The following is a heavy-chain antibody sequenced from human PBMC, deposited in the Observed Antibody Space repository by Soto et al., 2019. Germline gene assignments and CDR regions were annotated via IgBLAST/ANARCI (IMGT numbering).Heavy chain of an antibody. V-gene: IGHV3-23*01. J-gene: IGHJ5*02. CDR3: AKGGAQLLHYNWFDP. Sequence: GGSLRLSCAASGFTFSSCAMGWVRQAPGKGLEWVSDIIDSGASTYYADSVKGRFTISRDNSKNTLYLQMNSLRAEDTAVYYCAKGGAQLLHYNWFDPWGQRTLVTVSS. CDR1: GFTFSSCA. CDR2: IIDSGAST. D-gene: IGHD2-2*01.